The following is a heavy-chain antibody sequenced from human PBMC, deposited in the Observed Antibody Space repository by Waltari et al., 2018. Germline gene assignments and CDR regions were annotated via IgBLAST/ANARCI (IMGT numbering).Heavy chain of an antibody. V-gene: IGHV4-39*07. CDR3: ARGPIVVVPAAINWFDP. D-gene: IGHD2-2*01. Sequence: QLQLQESGPGLVKPSETLSLTCTVSGGSISSSSYYWGWIRQPPGKGLEWIGSIYYSGSTYYNPSLKSRVTISVDTSKNQFSLKLSSATAADTAVYYCARGPIVVVPAAINWFDPWGQGTLVTVSS. CDR2: IYYSGST. J-gene: IGHJ5*02. CDR1: GGSISSSSYY.